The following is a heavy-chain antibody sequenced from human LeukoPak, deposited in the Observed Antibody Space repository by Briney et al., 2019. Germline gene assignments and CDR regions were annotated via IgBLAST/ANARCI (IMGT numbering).Heavy chain of an antibody. J-gene: IGHJ4*02. CDR3: AKGHVPIVYGGYGGVFDY. CDR1: GFTFDDYA. D-gene: IGHD4-17*01. CDR2: ISWNSGSI. V-gene: IGHV3-9*01. Sequence: GGSLRLSCAASGFTFDDYAMHWVRQAPGKGLEWVSGISWNSGSIGYADSVKGRFTISRDNAKNSLYLQMNSLRAEDTALYYCAKGHVPIVYGGYGGVFDYWGQGTLVTVSS.